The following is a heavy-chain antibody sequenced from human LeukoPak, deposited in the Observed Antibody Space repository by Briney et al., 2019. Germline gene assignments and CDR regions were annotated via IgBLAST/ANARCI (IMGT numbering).Heavy chain of an antibody. CDR1: GFFLNNYG. V-gene: IGHV3-20*04. J-gene: IGHJ4*02. Sequence: GGSLRLSCAVSGFFLNNYGMTWVRQAPGKGLEWVSGNNWNGGSTGYAGSVKGRFTISRDNAKNCLYLQMNSLRAEDTALYYCARTRTSGGYSASDYWGQGTLVTVSS. CDR2: NNWNGGST. D-gene: IGHD3-10*01. CDR3: ARTRTSGGYSASDY.